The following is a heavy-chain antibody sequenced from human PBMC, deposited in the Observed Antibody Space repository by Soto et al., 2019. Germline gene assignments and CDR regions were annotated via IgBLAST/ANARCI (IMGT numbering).Heavy chain of an antibody. Sequence: GASVKVSCKVSGYTLTELSMHWVRQAPGKGLEWMGGFDPEDGETIYAQKFQGRVTMTEDTSTDTAYMELSSLRSEDTAVYDCATGGTRWCGYCCWGQGTLVTGSS. CDR3: ATGGTRWCGYCC. V-gene: IGHV1-24*01. CDR1: GYTLTELS. J-gene: IGHJ4*02. CDR2: FDPEDGET. D-gene: IGHD3-3*01.